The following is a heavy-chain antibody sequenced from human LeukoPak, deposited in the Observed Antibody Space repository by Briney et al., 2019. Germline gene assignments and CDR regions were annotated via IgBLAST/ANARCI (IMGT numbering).Heavy chain of an antibody. CDR2: ISGSGGST. J-gene: IGHJ5*02. CDR1: GFTFSSYS. D-gene: IGHD3-10*01. CDR3: AKDRFTMVRGVKGQSWFDP. V-gene: IGHV3-23*01. Sequence: GGSLRLSCAASGFTFSSYSMNWVRQAPGKGLEWVSAISGSGGSTYYADSVKGRFTISRDNPKNTLYLQMDSLRAEDTAVYYCAKDRFTMVRGVKGQSWFDPWGQGTLVTVSS.